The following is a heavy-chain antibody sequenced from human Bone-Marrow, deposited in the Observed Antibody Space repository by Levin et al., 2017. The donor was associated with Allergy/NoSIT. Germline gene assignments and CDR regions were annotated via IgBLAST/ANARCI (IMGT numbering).Heavy chain of an antibody. D-gene: IGHD6-19*01. CDR2: ISWDASTT. V-gene: IGHV3-43*01. CDR1: GFTFNDYT. J-gene: IGHJ4*02. CDR3: EKDLSPRIAVTGNIEY. Sequence: LSLTCAASGFTFNDYTMHWVRQAPQRGLEWVSLISWDASTTYYADSVRGRFTISRDNSKNALYLQMNSLTTEDTALYYCEKDLSPRIAVTGNIEYWGQGTLVTVSS.